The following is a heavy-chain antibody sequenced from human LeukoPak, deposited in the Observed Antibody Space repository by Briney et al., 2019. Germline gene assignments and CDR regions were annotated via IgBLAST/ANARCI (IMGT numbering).Heavy chain of an antibody. D-gene: IGHD2-15*01. Sequence: PSQTLSLTCTVSGGSLSSGSYYWSWIRQPAGKGLEWIGRIYTSGRTNYNPPLKSRVTISVDTSKNQFSLKLSSVTAADTAVYYCARDHCSGGSCYRDYYYYYMDVWGKGTTVTVSS. CDR3: ARDHCSGGSCYRDYYYYYMDV. CDR1: GGSLSSGSYY. CDR2: IYTSGRT. V-gene: IGHV4-61*02. J-gene: IGHJ6*03.